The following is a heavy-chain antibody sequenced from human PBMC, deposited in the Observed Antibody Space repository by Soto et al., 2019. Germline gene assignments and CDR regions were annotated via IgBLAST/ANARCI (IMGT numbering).Heavy chain of an antibody. V-gene: IGHV3-23*01. CDR2: IGESGTPT. D-gene: IGHD2-2*01. J-gene: IGHJ6*02. CDR1: GFTFSSYW. CDR3: ARYIPGVRYYGLAV. Sequence: PGGSLRLSCAASGFTFSSYWMSWVRQAPGKGLEWVSLIGESGTPTYYADSVKGRFTISRDNSGSTLFLEMYSLRAEDTGVYYCARYIPGVRYYGLAVWGRGTTDPVSS.